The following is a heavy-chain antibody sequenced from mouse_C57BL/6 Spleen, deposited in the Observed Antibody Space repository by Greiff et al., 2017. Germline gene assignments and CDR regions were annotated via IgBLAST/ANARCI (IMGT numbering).Heavy chain of an antibody. D-gene: IGHD2-4*01. CDR2: IYPGSGST. Sequence: QVQLQQPGAELVKPGASVKMSCKASGYTFTSYWITWVKQRPGQGLEWIGDIYPGSGSTNYNEKFKSKATLTVDTSSSTAYMQLSSLTSEDSAVYYCATRSYDYDAWLAYWGQGTLVTVSA. V-gene: IGHV1-55*01. CDR3: ATRSYDYDAWLAY. J-gene: IGHJ3*01. CDR1: GYTFTSYW.